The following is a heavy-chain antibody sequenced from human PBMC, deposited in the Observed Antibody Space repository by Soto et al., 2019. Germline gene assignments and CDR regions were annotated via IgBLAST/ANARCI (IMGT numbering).Heavy chain of an antibody. CDR2: IYYSGST. CDR1: GGSISSYY. V-gene: IGHV4-59*01. D-gene: IGHD6-19*01. CDR3: ASQQWRVLNAFDI. J-gene: IGHJ3*02. Sequence: QVQLQESGPGLVKPSETLSLTCTVSGGSISSYYWSWIRQPPGKGLEWIGYIYYSGSTNYNPSLKSRVTTFVDTATNPFSLKLSSVTAADTAVYYCASQQWRVLNAFDIWGQGTMVTVSS.